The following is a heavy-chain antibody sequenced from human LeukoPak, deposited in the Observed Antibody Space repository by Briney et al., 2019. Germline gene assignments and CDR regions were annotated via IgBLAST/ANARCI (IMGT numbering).Heavy chain of an antibody. Sequence: GGSLRLSCAASGFTFSTYEMNWVRQAPGKGLEWVSYISSSVTIYYADSVKGRFTISRDNAKNSLYLQMNSLRAEDTAGYYCARDLRYIVGAAGSDYWGQGTLVTVSS. CDR3: ARDLRYIVGAAGSDY. J-gene: IGHJ4*02. V-gene: IGHV3-48*03. D-gene: IGHD1-26*01. CDR1: GFTFSTYE. CDR2: ISSSVTI.